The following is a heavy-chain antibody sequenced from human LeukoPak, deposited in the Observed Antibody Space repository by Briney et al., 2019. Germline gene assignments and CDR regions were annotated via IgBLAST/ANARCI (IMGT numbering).Heavy chain of an antibody. D-gene: IGHD1-26*01. CDR1: GYTFTSYG. Sequence: ASVKVSCKASGYTFTSYGISWVRQAPGQGLEWMGWISAYNGNTNYAQKLQGRVTMTTDTSTSTAYMELRSLRSDDTAVYYCARLVGATTSSGSYYYGMDVWGQGTTVTVSS. V-gene: IGHV1-18*01. CDR2: ISAYNGNT. CDR3: ARLVGATTSSGSYYYGMDV. J-gene: IGHJ6*02.